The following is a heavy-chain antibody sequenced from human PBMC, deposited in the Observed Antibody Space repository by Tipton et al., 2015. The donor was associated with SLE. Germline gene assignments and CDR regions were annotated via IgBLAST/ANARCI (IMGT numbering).Heavy chain of an antibody. J-gene: IGHJ3*02. D-gene: IGHD1-1*01. V-gene: IGHV3-9*01. Sequence: SLRLSCAASGFTFDDYAMHWVRQVPGKGLEWVSGISWNSGSIGYADSVKGRFTISRDNAKNSLYLQMNSLRVEDTALYYCARLSTTNEAFDIWGQGTMVTVSS. CDR1: GFTFDDYA. CDR2: ISWNSGSI. CDR3: ARLSTTNEAFDI.